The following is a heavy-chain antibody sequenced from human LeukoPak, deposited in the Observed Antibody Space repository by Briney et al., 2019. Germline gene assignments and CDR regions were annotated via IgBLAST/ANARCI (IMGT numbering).Heavy chain of an antibody. J-gene: IGHJ3*02. CDR2: MNPNSGNT. CDR3: ARGPYYYDLRWAFDI. V-gene: IGHV1-8*03. Sequence: ASVKVSCKASGYTFTSYGISWVRQATGQGLEWMGWMNPNSGNTGYAQKFQGRVTITRNTSISTAYMELSSLRSEDTAVYYCARGPYYYDLRWAFDIWGQGTMVTVSS. D-gene: IGHD3-22*01. CDR1: GYTFTSYG.